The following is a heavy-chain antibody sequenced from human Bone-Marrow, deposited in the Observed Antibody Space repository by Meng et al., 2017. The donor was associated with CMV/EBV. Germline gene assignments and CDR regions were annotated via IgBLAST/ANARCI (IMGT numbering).Heavy chain of an antibody. CDR1: GFTFSSYA. CDR3: AKFGSTSPFYYYYYGMDV. Sequence: GGSLRLSCAASGFTFSSYAMSWVRQAPGKGLEWVSAISGSGGSTYYADSVKGRFTISRDNSKNTLYLQMNSLRAEDTAVYYCAKFGSTSPFYYYYYGMDVWGQGTMVTVSS. V-gene: IGHV3-23*01. J-gene: IGHJ6*02. D-gene: IGHD2-2*01. CDR2: ISGSGGST.